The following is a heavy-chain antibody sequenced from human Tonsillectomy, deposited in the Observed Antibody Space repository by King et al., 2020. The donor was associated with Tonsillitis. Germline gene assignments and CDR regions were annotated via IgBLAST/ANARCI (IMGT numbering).Heavy chain of an antibody. V-gene: IGHV3-30*04. D-gene: IGHD2-2*02. CDR1: TFTFRTYV. CDR2: ISYDGKNK. J-gene: IGHJ3*02. CDR3: AVRRDCSDSNCYNAFYI. Sequence: VQLVESGGGVVQPGTSLRLSCEVSTFTFRTYVLDWVRQAPGKGLELVSVISYDGKNKVYAESVKGRFTISRDNSKNTLFMQLNSLRPEDTAVYYCAVRRDCSDSNCYNAFYIWGQGTMVTVSS.